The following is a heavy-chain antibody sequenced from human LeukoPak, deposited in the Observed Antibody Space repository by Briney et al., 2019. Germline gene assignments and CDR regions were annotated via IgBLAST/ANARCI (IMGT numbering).Heavy chain of an antibody. J-gene: IGHJ5*02. D-gene: IGHD5-18*01. CDR2: TYGNSDT. V-gene: IGHV3-53*01. Sequence: PWGSLCLSCAASGFTISNSYLSWVRQAPGKALEWVAVTYGNSDTYYAYSLKGRVTISRDISKNTLFLQMNSLTAEDTAVYYCARSPRSGTAMPHHWGQGTLVTVSS. CDR3: ARSPRSGTAMPHH. CDR1: GFTISNSY.